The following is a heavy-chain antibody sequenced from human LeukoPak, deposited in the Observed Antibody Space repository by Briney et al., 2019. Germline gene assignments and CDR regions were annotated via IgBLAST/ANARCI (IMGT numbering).Heavy chain of an antibody. CDR2: IWYGGSNK. D-gene: IGHD2-2*01. CDR1: GFTFSSYG. J-gene: IGHJ6*02. V-gene: IGHV3-33*01. CDR3: ARDRIVVVPAAPPRDYYYGMDV. Sequence: PGRSLRLSCAASGFTFSSYGMHWVRQAPGKGLEWVAVIWYGGSNKYYADSVKGRFTISRDNSKNTLYLQMNSLRAEDTAVYYCARDRIVVVPAAPPRDYYYGMDVWGQGTTVTVSS.